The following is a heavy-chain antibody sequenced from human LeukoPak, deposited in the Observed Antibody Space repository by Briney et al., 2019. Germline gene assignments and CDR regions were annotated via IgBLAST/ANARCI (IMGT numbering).Heavy chain of an antibody. D-gene: IGHD2-15*01. V-gene: IGHV3-7*01. CDR1: GFTFSTSW. Sequence: PGGSLRLSCIASGFTFSTSWMTWVRQAPGKGLEWVANIKQDGTEAHYVDSVKGRFTISRDNAKNSLYLQMNSLRAEDTAVYYCARQRRYCSGDNCYQRTFDYWGQGTLVTVSS. CDR2: IKQDGTEA. J-gene: IGHJ4*02. CDR3: ARQRRYCSGDNCYQRTFDY.